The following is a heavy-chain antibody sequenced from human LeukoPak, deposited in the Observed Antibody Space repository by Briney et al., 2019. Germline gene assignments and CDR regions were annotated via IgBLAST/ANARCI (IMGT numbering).Heavy chain of an antibody. J-gene: IGHJ4*02. V-gene: IGHV3-20*04. CDR1: GFTFDDYG. Sequence: PGGSLRLSCAASGFTFDDYGMSWVRQAPGKGLEWVSGINWNGGSTGYADSVKGGLTISRDNAKNSLYMQMNSLRAEDTALYYCAASRSSGYDSVGDYWGQGTLVTVSS. CDR3: AASRSSGYDSVGDY. D-gene: IGHD5-12*01. CDR2: INWNGGST.